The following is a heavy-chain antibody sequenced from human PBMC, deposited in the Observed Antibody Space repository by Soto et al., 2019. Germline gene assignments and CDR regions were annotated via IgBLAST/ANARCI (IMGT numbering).Heavy chain of an antibody. D-gene: IGHD3-10*01. V-gene: IGHV3-23*01. Sequence: GGSLRLSCAASGFSFRNYAMSWVRQAPGKGLEWISTLTGSSSNIYYADSVKGRFAISRDNSRNTLYLQMNSLTAEDTAVYYCANGRATYGLLAHDYWGQGTLVTVSS. CDR2: LTGSSSNI. CDR3: ANGRATYGLLAHDY. J-gene: IGHJ4*02. CDR1: GFSFRNYA.